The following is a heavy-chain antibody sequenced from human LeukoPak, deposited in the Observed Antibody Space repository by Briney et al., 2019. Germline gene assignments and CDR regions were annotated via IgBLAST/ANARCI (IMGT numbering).Heavy chain of an antibody. V-gene: IGHV1-2*02. Sequence: ASVKVSCKASGYTFTGYYMHWVRQAPGQGLEWMGWINPNSGGTNYAQNLQGRVTMTTDTSTNTAYMELSSLRSDDTAVYYCARGRPESPFDPWGQGTLVTVSS. D-gene: IGHD1-1*01. CDR1: GYTFTGYY. CDR3: ARGRPESPFDP. J-gene: IGHJ5*02. CDR2: INPNSGGT.